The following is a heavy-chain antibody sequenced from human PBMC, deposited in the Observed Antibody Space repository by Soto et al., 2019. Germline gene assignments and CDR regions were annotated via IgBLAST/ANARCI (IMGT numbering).Heavy chain of an antibody. Sequence: WASVKVSCKASGGTFSSYAISWVRQAPGQGLEWMGGIIPIFGTANYAQKFQGRVTITADKSTSTAYMELSSLRSEDTAVYYCARDRETGGYYYDSSGPDAFDIWGQGTMVTV. CDR3: ARDRETGGYYYDSSGPDAFDI. J-gene: IGHJ3*02. D-gene: IGHD3-22*01. CDR1: GGTFSSYA. V-gene: IGHV1-69*06. CDR2: IIPIFGTA.